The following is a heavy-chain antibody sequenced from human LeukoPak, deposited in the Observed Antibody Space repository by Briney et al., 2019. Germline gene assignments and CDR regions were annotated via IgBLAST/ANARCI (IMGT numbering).Heavy chain of an antibody. CDR1: GFTFSSYS. CDR3: ARDQRPYYYDSSDHTDGMDV. Sequence: GGSLRLSCSASGFTFSSYSMNWVRQAPGKGLEWVSYISSSSSTIYYADSVKGRFTISRDNAKNSLYLQMNSLRAEDTAVYYCARDQRPYYYDSSDHTDGMDVWGQGTTVTVSS. D-gene: IGHD3-22*01. J-gene: IGHJ6*02. V-gene: IGHV3-48*04. CDR2: ISSSSSTI.